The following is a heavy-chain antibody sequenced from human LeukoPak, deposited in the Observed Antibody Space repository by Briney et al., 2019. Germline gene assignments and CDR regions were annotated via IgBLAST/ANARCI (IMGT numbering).Heavy chain of an antibody. J-gene: IGHJ4*02. V-gene: IGHV3-30*18. D-gene: IGHD3-22*01. CDR2: ISYDGSNK. CDR1: GFTFSSYG. CDR3: AKDTVESGLYYYDSSGLY. Sequence: GGSLRLSCAASGFTFSSYGMHWVRQAPGKGLEWVAVISYDGSNKYYADSVKGRFTISRDNSKNTLYLQMNSLRAEDTAVYYCAKDTVESGLYYYDSSGLYWGQGTLVTVSS.